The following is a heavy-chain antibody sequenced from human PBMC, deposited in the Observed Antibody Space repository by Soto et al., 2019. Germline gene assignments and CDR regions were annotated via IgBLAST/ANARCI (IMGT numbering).Heavy chain of an antibody. CDR3: ARELTGTTLGY. CDR2: INAGNGNT. CDR1: GYTFTSYA. J-gene: IGHJ4*02. D-gene: IGHD1-7*01. V-gene: IGHV1-3*01. Sequence: ASVKVSCKASGYTFTSYAMHWLLQAPGQRLEWMGWINAGNGNTKYSQKFQGRVTITRDTSASTAYMELSSLRSEDTAVYYCARELTGTTLGYWGQGTLVTVSS.